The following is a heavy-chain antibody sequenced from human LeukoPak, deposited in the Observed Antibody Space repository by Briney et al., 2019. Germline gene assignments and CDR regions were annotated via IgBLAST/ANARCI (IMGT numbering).Heavy chain of an antibody. D-gene: IGHD4-11*01. CDR3: TGHHQAYSRTY. J-gene: IGHJ4*02. Sequence: GGSLRLSCAASGFTFSSYEMNWVRQAPGKGLVWVSRISTDASSTTYADSVKGRFTISRDNAKDTLYLQMNSLRAEDTAAYYCTGHHQAYSRTYWGQGTLVTVSS. CDR2: ISTDASST. CDR1: GFTFSSYE. V-gene: IGHV3-74*01.